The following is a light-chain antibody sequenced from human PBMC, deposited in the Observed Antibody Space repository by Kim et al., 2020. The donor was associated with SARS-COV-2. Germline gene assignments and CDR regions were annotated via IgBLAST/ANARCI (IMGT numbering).Light chain of an antibody. CDR3: QSYSVSQSYDTPLQWV. CDR1: SGNIASKY. J-gene: IGLJ3*02. Sequence: CTCSSGNIASKYVQWYQQRPGSAPTTVIYEDDQRPSGVPDRFSGSIDRSSNSAFLTISGLRTEDEADYYCQSYSVSQSYDTPLQWVLGGGTQLTVL. V-gene: IGLV6-57*02. CDR2: EDD.